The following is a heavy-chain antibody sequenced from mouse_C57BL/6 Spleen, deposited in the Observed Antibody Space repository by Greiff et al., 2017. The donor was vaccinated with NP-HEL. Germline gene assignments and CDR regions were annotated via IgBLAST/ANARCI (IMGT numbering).Heavy chain of an antibody. CDR2: IYPSDSET. Sequence: VQLQQSGAELVRPGSSVKLSCKASGYTFTSYWMDWVKQRPGQGLEWIGNIYPSDSETHYNQKFKDKATLTVDKSSSTAYMQPSSLTSEDSAVYYCARKGDYYGSFDYWGQGTTLTVSS. CDR3: ARKGDYYGSFDY. V-gene: IGHV1-61*01. CDR1: GYTFTSYW. J-gene: IGHJ2*01. D-gene: IGHD1-1*01.